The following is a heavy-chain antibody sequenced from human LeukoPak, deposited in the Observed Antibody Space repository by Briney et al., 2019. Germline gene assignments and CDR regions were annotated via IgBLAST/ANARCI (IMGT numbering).Heavy chain of an antibody. V-gene: IGHV1-18*01. CDR2: ISANNGDT. CDR1: GYTFTSHG. J-gene: IGHJ4*02. Sequence: ASVKVSCKTSGYTFTSHGISWVRQAPGQGHEWMGWISANNGDTNYAQRMQGRHTMTTDTSTSTAYMELRSLSSDDTAIYYCARDWPTIIADYWGQGTLVTVSS. D-gene: IGHD5-24*01. CDR3: ARDWPTIIADY.